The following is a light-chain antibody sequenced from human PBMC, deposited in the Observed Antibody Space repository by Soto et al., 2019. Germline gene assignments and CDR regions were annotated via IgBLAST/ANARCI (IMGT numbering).Light chain of an antibody. CDR2: AAS. CDR3: QQYHKWPPIT. J-gene: IGKJ5*01. Sequence: DIQMTQSPSSLSASVGDRVTITCRASQSISSYLNWYQQKPGKAPKLLIYAASSLQSGVPSRFSGSGSGTDFTLTISSLQSEDSAVYYCQQYHKWPPITFGQGTRLEIK. V-gene: IGKV1-39*01. CDR1: QSISSY.